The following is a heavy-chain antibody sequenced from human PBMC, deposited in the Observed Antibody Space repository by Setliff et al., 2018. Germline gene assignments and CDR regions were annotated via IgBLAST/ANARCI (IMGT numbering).Heavy chain of an antibody. D-gene: IGHD7-27*01. CDR2: IYYSGST. CDR1: GDSISSYY. Sequence: PSETLSLTCTVSGDSISSYYWSWIRQPPGKGLEWIGYIYYSGSTNYNPSLKSRVTMSVATFENHFSLKLNSLTAADTAVYYCARVTNWGLDLRFDPWGQGILVTVPS. CDR3: ARVTNWGLDLRFDP. J-gene: IGHJ5*02. V-gene: IGHV4-59*01.